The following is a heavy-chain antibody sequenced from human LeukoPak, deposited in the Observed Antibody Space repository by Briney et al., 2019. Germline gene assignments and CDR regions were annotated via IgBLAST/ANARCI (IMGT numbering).Heavy chain of an antibody. V-gene: IGHV3-23*01. CDR1: GVTFSSYA. Sequence: GGSLSLSCAASGVTFSSYAMSWVRQAPGKWLEWVSAISGGGGSTYYADSVKGRFTISRDNSKNTLYLQMNSLRAEDTAVYYCAKDRVWSAAAVTWWFAPWGQGTLVTASS. D-gene: IGHD6-13*01. CDR3: AKDRVWSAAAVTWWFAP. CDR2: ISGGGGST. J-gene: IGHJ5*02.